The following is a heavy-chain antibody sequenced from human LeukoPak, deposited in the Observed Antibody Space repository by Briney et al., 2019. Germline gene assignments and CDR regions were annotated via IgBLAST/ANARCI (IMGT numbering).Heavy chain of an antibody. V-gene: IGHV1-8*01. J-gene: IGHJ3*02. CDR2: MNPNSGNT. CDR1: GHTFTSYD. D-gene: IGHD2-21*02. CDR3: ARDEGIYNCGGDCLETAFDI. Sequence: ASVKVSCKASGHTFTSYDINWVRQATGQGLEWMGWMNPNSGNTGYAQKFQGRVTMTRNTSISTAYMELSSLRSEDTAVYYCARDEGIYNCGGDCLETAFDIWGQGTMVTVSS.